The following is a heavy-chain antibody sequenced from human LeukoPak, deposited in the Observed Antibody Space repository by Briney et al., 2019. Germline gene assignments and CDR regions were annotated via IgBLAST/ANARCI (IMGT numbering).Heavy chain of an antibody. J-gene: IGHJ6*03. CDR2: IYYIGST. D-gene: IGHD6-19*01. CDR3: ARGSGWPDYYYYMDV. V-gene: IGHV4-59*01. Sequence: SETLSLTCTVSGGSISNYYWSWIRQPPGKELEWIGYIYYIGSTNYNPSLKRRVTISVDTSKNQFSLKLNSVTAADTAVYYCARGSGWPDYYYYMDVWGKGTTVTISS. CDR1: GGSISNYY.